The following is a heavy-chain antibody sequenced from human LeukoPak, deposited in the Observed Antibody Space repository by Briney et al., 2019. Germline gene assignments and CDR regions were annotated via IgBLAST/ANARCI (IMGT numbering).Heavy chain of an antibody. CDR2: IFYTGNT. CDR3: ARQSGITMIVVLISDAFDI. Sequence: RPSETLSLTCTVSGGSIISSSYYWGWIRQPPGKGLEWIGTIFYTGNTYYNSSLKSRVTISVDTSKNQFSLKLSSVTAADTAVYYCARQSGITMIVVLISDAFDIWGQGTMVTVSS. J-gene: IGHJ3*02. D-gene: IGHD3-22*01. CDR1: GGSIISSSYY. V-gene: IGHV4-39*01.